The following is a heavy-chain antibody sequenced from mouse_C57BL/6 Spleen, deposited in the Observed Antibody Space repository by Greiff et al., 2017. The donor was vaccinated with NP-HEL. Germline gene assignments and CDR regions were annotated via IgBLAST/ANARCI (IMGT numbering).Heavy chain of an antibody. D-gene: IGHD1-1*01. Sequence: EVQLQESGPGLVKPSQSLSLTCSVTGYSFTSCYYWNWIRKFPGNKLEWMVYIRYDGRNNYNPSLKNHISLTRDTAKNQFFLKLNSVTSEHTATYYGAKTYGSSYGYFDVWGTGTTVTVAS. CDR3: AKTYGSSYGYFDV. CDR1: GYSFTSCYY. CDR2: IRYDGRN. V-gene: IGHV3-6*01. J-gene: IGHJ1*03.